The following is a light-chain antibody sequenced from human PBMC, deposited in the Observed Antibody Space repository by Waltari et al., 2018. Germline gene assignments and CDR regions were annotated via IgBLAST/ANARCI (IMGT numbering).Light chain of an antibody. CDR2: DAS. CDR1: QSVSRT. V-gene: IGKV3-20*01. CDR3: QKYGTLPAT. J-gene: IGKJ1*01. Sequence: EIVLTQSPGTLSLSPGDRATLSCRASQSVSRTLAWYQHKPGQAPRLLIYDASSRATGIPDRFSGSGSGTDFSLTISRLEPEDFAVYYCQKYGTLPATFGQGTKVEIK.